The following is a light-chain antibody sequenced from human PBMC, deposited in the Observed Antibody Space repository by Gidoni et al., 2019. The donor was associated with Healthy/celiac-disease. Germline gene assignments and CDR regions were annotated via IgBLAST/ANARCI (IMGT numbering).Light chain of an antibody. CDR3: QAWDSSTVV. CDR1: KLGDKY. J-gene: IGLJ2*01. V-gene: IGLV3-1*01. CDR2: QDS. Sequence: SYALTQPPSVSVSPGQTASITCSRDKLGDKYACWYQQKPGQSPVLVIYQDSKRPSGIPERFSGSNSGNTATLTISGTQAMDEADYYCQAWDSSTVVFGGGTKLTVL.